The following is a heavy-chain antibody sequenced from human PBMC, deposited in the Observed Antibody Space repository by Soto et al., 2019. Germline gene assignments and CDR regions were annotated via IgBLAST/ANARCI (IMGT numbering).Heavy chain of an antibody. CDR2: IIPIFGTA. CDR1: GGTFSSYA. J-gene: IGHJ4*02. Sequence: SVKVSCKASGGTFSSYAISWVRQAPGQGLEWMGGIIPIFGTANYAQKFQGRVTITADESTSTAYMELSSLRSEDTAVYYCASSLRFLEWLMDYWGQGTLVTVS. V-gene: IGHV1-69*13. CDR3: ASSLRFLEWLMDY. D-gene: IGHD3-3*01.